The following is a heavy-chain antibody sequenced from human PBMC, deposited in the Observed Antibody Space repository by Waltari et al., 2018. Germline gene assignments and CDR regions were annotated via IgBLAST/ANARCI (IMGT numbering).Heavy chain of an antibody. D-gene: IGHD3-3*01. V-gene: IGHV1-2*06. J-gene: IGHJ4*02. Sequence: QVQLVQSGAEVKESGASVTVSCKASGYTFNDFFIHWVQQAPEQGLEWRGRINPKRGDTRYTQRFQGRVTMTGDTSMTTAYMELTGLRSDDTAIYYCARSGGGTTTFGVAEWGQGSLVTVSS. CDR3: ARSGGGTTTFGVAE. CDR1: GYTFNDFF. CDR2: INPKRGDT.